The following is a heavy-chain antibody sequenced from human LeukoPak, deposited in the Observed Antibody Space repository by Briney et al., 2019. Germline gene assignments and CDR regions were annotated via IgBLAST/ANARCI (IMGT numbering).Heavy chain of an antibody. J-gene: IGHJ2*01. Sequence: PGGSPRLSCVASGFAFSKYAMHWVRQAPGKGLEWLTFIRHDGSFKEYADSVKGRFTISRDNSKNALYLQMNSLTSEDTALYSCAKESEEEQLLGEAMFDHWGRGTLLTVSS. D-gene: IGHD1-26*01. CDR1: GFAFSKYA. CDR3: AKESEEEQLLGEAMFDH. CDR2: IRHDGSFK. V-gene: IGHV3-30*02.